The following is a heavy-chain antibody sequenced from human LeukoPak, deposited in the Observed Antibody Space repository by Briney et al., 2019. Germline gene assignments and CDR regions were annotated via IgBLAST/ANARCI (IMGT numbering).Heavy chain of an antibody. Sequence: ASVKVSCKTSGYTFTGYYLHWVRQAPGQGLEWMGWIHPGRGDTNIAQKFQGRVSLTRDMSISTAYMELSRLTSDDTAVYYCARDHNWGPDYWGQGTLVSVSS. CDR3: ARDHNWGPDY. CDR1: GYTFTGYY. D-gene: IGHD7-27*01. V-gene: IGHV1-2*02. CDR2: IHPGRGDT. J-gene: IGHJ4*02.